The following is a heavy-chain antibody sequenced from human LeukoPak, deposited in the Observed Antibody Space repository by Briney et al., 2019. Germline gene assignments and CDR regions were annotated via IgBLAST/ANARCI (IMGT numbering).Heavy chain of an antibody. Sequence: ASVKVSCKASGYTFIDYFIHWVRQAPGQVLEWMGRINPNSGGTDYAQNFQGRVTMTRDTSISTAYMELSRLRSDDTAVYYCARDLPSTSNWELDYWGQGILVTVSS. D-gene: IGHD7-27*01. CDR3: ARDLPSTSNWELDY. CDR1: GYTFIDYF. CDR2: INPNSGGT. V-gene: IGHV1-2*06. J-gene: IGHJ4*02.